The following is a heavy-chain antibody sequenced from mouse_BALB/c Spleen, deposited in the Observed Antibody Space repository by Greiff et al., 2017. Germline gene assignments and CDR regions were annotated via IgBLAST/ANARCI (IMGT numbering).Heavy chain of an antibody. CDR2: INSNGGST. CDR3: ARDDWFAY. Sequence: DVKLVESGGGLVQPGGSLKLSCAASGFTFSSYGMSWVRQTPDKRLELVATINSNGGSTYYPDSVKGRFTISRDNAKNTLYLQMSSLKSEDTAMYYCARDDWFAYWGQGTLVTVSA. J-gene: IGHJ3*01. CDR1: GFTFSSYG. V-gene: IGHV5-6-3*01.